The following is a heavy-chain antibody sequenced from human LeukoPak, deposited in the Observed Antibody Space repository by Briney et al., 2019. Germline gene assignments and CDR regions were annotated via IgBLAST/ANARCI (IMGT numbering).Heavy chain of an antibody. CDR1: GGSISSYY. V-gene: IGHV4-59*08. Sequence: SETLSLTCTVSGGSISSYYWSWIRQPPGKGLEWIGYIYYSGSTNYNPSLKSRVTISVDTSKNQFSLKPSSVTAADTAVYYCARHPSSSYGSGSFSDYWGQGTLVTVSS. D-gene: IGHD3-10*01. CDR2: IYYSGST. CDR3: ARHPSSSYGSGSFSDY. J-gene: IGHJ4*02.